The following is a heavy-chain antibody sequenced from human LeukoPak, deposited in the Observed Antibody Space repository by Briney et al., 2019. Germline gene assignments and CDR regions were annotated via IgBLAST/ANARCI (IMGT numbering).Heavy chain of an antibody. Sequence: PGGSLRLSCAASGFTVSNNYMSWVRQAPGKGLEWVSVIYSGDNTYYVESVKGRFTISRDNSKNTLFLQMNRLRAEDKAVYYCAGGRVLDASFDYWGQGTLVTVSS. CDR2: IYSGDNT. CDR3: AGGRVLDASFDY. J-gene: IGHJ4*02. CDR1: GFTVSNNY. V-gene: IGHV3-66*02. D-gene: IGHD3-16*01.